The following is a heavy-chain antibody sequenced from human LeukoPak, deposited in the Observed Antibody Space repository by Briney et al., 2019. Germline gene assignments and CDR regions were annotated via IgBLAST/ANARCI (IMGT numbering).Heavy chain of an antibody. CDR1: GGSISSYY. V-gene: IGHV4-59*08. D-gene: IGHD3-22*01. J-gene: IGHJ4*02. CDR2: IYYSGST. CDR3: ARSEYYYDSSGYHQYYFDY. Sequence: PSETLSLTCTVSGGSISSYYWSWIRQPPGKGLEWIGYIYYSGSTNYNPSLKSRVPISVDTSKNQFSLKLSSVTAADTAVYYCARSEYYYDSSGYHQYYFDYWGQGTLVTVSS.